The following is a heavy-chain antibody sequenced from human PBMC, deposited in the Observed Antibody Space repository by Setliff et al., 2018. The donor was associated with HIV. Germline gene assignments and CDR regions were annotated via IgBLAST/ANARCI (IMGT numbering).Heavy chain of an antibody. Sequence: SETLSLTCTVSGGSISSSSYYWGWIRQPPGKGLEWIGSIYYSGSTYYNPSLKSRVTISVDTSKNQFSLKLTSVTAADAAVYYCARGILIIGGFDAFDIWGQGTMVTVSS. J-gene: IGHJ3*02. CDR2: IYYSGST. V-gene: IGHV4-39*01. D-gene: IGHD5-12*01. CDR3: ARGILIIGGFDAFDI. CDR1: GGSISSSSYY.